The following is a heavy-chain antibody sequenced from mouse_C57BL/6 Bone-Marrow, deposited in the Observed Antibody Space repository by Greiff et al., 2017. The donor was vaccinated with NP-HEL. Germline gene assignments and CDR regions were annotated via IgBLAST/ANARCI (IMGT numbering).Heavy chain of an antibody. V-gene: IGHV10-1*01. D-gene: IGHD2-12*01. J-gene: IGHJ4*01. Sequence: EVKLVESGGGLVQPKGSLKLSCAASGFSFNTYAMNWVRQAPGKGLVWVARIRSKSNNYATYYADSVKDRFTISRDDSESMLYLQMNNLKTEDTAMYYCVRHTKGAMDYWGQGTSVTVSS. CDR1: GFSFNTYA. CDR2: IRSKSNNYAT. CDR3: VRHTKGAMDY.